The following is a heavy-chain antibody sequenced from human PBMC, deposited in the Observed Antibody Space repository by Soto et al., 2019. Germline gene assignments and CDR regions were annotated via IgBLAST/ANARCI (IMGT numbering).Heavy chain of an antibody. J-gene: IGHJ6*02. CDR3: ARGTYYYDSSGYLYGMDV. D-gene: IGHD3-22*01. Sequence: ASVKVSCKASGYTFTSYGISWVRQAPGQGLEWMGWISACNGNTNYAQKLQGRVTMTTDTSTSTAYMELRSLRSDDTAVYYCARGTYYYDSSGYLYGMDVWGQGTTVTVTS. V-gene: IGHV1-18*04. CDR1: GYTFTSYG. CDR2: ISACNGNT.